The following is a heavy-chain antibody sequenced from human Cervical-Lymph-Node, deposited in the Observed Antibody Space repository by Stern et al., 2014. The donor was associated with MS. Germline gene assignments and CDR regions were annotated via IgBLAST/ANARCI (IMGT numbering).Heavy chain of an antibody. D-gene: IGHD6-19*01. CDR1: GGSINSSSYY. CDR2: LYYSGST. J-gene: IGHJ4*02. V-gene: IGHV4-39*01. Sequence: QLQLQESGPGLVKPSETLSLTCTVSGGSINSSSYYWGWIRQPPGKGLEWIGSLYYSGSTYYNPSLKSRVTISVDTSKNQFSLNLSSVTAADTAVYYCARQQYSSGLGYWGQGTLVTVSS. CDR3: ARQQYSSGLGY.